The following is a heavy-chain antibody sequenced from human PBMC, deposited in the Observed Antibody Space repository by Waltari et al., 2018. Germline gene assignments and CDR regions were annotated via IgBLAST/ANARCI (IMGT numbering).Heavy chain of an antibody. V-gene: IGHV1-69*05. CDR1: GGTFSSYA. Sequence: QVQLVQSGAEVKKPGSSVKVSCKASGGTFSSYAISWVRQAPGQGLEWMGGVIPIVGTANYAQKFQGRVTITTDESTSTAYMELSSLRSEDTAVYYCASSGSYRDDAFDIWGQGTMVTVSS. CDR2: VIPIVGTA. CDR3: ASSGSYRDDAFDI. J-gene: IGHJ3*02. D-gene: IGHD1-26*01.